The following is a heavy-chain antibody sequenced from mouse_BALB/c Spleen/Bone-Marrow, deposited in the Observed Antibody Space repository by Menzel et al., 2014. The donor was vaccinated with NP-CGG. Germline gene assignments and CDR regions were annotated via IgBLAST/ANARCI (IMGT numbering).Heavy chain of an antibody. Sequence: EVKLMESGGGLVKPGGSLKLSCAASGFTFSGYAMSWVRQTPEKRLEWVASNSSGGTTYYPGSVKGRFTISRDNARNILYLQMSSLRSEDTAMYYCAGITTVDYWGQGTSVTVSS. CDR2: NSSGGTT. V-gene: IGHV5-6-5*01. CDR3: AGITTVDY. CDR1: GFTFSGYA. D-gene: IGHD1-1*01. J-gene: IGHJ4*01.